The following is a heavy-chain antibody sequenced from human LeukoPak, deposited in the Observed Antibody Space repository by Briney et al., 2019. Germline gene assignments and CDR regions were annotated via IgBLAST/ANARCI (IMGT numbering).Heavy chain of an antibody. CDR1: GGSISSYY. J-gene: IGHJ4*02. D-gene: IGHD1-14*01. CDR2: IHTSGTT. Sequence: SETLSLTCTVSGGSISSYYWSWIRQPPGKGPEWIGYIHTSGTTNYNPSLKGRVTISADTSKNQFSLKLSSVTAADTAVYFCARRTPENFDYWGQGTLVTVSP. CDR3: ARRTPENFDY. V-gene: IGHV4-4*09.